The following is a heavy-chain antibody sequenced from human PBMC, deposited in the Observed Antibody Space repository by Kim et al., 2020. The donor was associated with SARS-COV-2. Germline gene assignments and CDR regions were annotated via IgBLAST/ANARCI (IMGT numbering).Heavy chain of an antibody. Sequence: SVKGRFTISRDNSKNTLYLQMNSLRAEDTAVYYCAKGVIVVVTSPYYFDYWGQGTLVTVSS. J-gene: IGHJ4*02. CDR3: AKGVIVVVTSPYYFDY. V-gene: IGHV3-23*01. D-gene: IGHD3-22*01.